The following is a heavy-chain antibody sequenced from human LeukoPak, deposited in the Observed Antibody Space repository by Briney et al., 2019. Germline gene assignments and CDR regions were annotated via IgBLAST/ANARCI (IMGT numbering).Heavy chain of an antibody. D-gene: IGHD2-15*01. CDR3: ARLLSVVENSFDP. Sequence: GESLKISCKGSGYSLTSYWIGWVRQMPGKGLEWMGIIYPGDSDTRYSPSFQGQVTISADKSISTAYLQWSSLKASDAAMYYCARLLSVVENSFDPWGQGTLVTVSS. CDR2: IYPGDSDT. V-gene: IGHV5-51*01. J-gene: IGHJ5*02. CDR1: GYSLTSYW.